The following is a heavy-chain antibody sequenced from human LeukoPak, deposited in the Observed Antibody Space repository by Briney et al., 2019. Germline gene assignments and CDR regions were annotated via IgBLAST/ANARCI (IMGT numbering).Heavy chain of an antibody. CDR1: GGSISSTTYY. CDR3: ARASHWNQLHYFDY. Sequence: SETLSLTCTVSGGSISSTTYYWAWIRQPPGKGLEWIGSIYKAGNTNYSPSLRSRVTISVDKSKNQFSLKLSSVTAADTAVYYCARASHWNQLHYFDYWGQGTLVTVSS. CDR2: IYKAGNT. J-gene: IGHJ4*02. D-gene: IGHD1-1*01. V-gene: IGHV4-39*07.